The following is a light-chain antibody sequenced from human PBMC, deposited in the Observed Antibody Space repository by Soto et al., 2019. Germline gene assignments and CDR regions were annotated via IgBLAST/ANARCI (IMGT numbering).Light chain of an antibody. CDR3: QSYDSSLSASV. CDR2: DNS. CDR1: SSNIGSLYD. J-gene: IGLJ2*01. V-gene: IGLV1-40*01. Sequence: QSVLTQPPSVSGAPGQRVTISCTGSSSNIGSLYDVHWYQQLPGTAPKLLIYDNSNRPSGVPDRFSGSKSGTSASLAITGLQAEDEADYYCQSYDSSLSASVFGGGTKVPS.